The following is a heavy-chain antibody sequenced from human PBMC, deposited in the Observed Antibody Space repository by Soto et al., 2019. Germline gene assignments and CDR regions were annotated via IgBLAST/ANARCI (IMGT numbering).Heavy chain of an antibody. D-gene: IGHD3-22*01. CDR1: GFTFSSYW. CDR3: ARALTYYYDIDY. Sequence: GGSLRLSCAASGFTFSSYWMHWVRQAPGKGLVWVSRINSDGSSTTYADSVKGRFTISRDNAKNTLYLQMNSLRAEDTAVYYCARALTYYYDIDYWGQGTLVTVSS. CDR2: INSDGSST. V-gene: IGHV3-74*01. J-gene: IGHJ4*02.